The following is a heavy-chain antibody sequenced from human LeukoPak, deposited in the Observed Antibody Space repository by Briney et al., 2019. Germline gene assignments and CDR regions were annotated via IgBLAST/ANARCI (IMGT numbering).Heavy chain of an antibody. CDR2: ISGSGDST. CDR1: GFTFSTYV. V-gene: IGHV3-23*01. CDR3: AEWGQWEPEAFDI. D-gene: IGHD1-26*01. Sequence: TGGSLRLSCAASGFTFSTYVMSWVRQAPGKGLEWVSAISGSGDSTYYADSVKGRFTISRDNSKHTLYLQMNSLGAEDTAVYNCAEWGQWEPEAFDIWGQGTMVTVSS. J-gene: IGHJ3*02.